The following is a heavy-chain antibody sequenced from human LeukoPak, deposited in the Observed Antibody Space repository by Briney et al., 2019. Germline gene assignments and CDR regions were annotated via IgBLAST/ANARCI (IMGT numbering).Heavy chain of an antibody. CDR1: GGSISTYY. CDR2: IHTSGNT. J-gene: IGHJ4*02. Sequence: SETLSLTCTVSGGSISTYYWSWIRQPAGKGLEWIGRIHTSGNTYYNPSLKSRVTMSVDTSKSQFSLRLSSVTAADTAVYYCARRIWGPYSSSRYFDYWGQGTLVTVSS. CDR3: ARRIWGPYSSSRYFDY. V-gene: IGHV4-4*07. D-gene: IGHD6-6*01.